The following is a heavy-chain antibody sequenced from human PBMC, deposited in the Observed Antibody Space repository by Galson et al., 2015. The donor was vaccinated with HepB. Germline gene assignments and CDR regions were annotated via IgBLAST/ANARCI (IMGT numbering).Heavy chain of an antibody. Sequence: SLRLSCAASGFTFSSYSMNWVRQAPGKGLEWVSYISSSSSTIYYADSVKGRFTISRDNAKNSLYLQMNSLRAEDTAVYYCARDGGRLGYCSGGSCYHYFDYWGQGTLVTVSS. CDR3: ARDGGRLGYCSGGSCYHYFDY. CDR1: GFTFSSYS. D-gene: IGHD2-15*01. CDR2: ISSSSSTI. V-gene: IGHV3-48*01. J-gene: IGHJ4*02.